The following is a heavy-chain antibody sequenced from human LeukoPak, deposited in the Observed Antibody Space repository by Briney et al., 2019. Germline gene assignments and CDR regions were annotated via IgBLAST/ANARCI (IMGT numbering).Heavy chain of an antibody. D-gene: IGHD4-17*01. CDR2: ISGSGGST. CDR3: AGGATAVTPGYFDY. V-gene: IGHV3-23*01. CDR1: GFTFSDYY. J-gene: IGHJ4*02. Sequence: GGSLRLSCAASGFTFSDYYMSWIRQAPGKGLEWVSAISGSGGSTFYADSVKGRFTISRDNSKNTLYLQMNSLRAEDTAVYYCAGGATAVTPGYFDYWGQGTLVTVSS.